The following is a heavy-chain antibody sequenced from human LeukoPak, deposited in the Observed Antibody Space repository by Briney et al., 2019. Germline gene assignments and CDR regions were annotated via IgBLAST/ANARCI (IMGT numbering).Heavy chain of an antibody. CDR1: GGTFSSYA. CDR3: ARLVVAGSYFDY. D-gene: IGHD6-19*01. CDR2: INPNSGGT. Sequence: GASVKVSCKASGGTFSSYAISWVRQAPGQGLEWMGWINPNSGGTNYAQKFQGRVTMTRDTSISAAYMELSRLRSDDTAVYYCARLVVAGSYFDYWGQGTLVTVSS. J-gene: IGHJ4*02. V-gene: IGHV1-2*02.